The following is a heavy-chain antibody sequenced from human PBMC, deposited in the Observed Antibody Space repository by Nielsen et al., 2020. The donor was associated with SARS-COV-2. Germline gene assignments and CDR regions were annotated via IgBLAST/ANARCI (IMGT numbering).Heavy chain of an antibody. Sequence: GFLRLSCAASGFTFSTFPMHWVRKAPGKGLEWVAEISHDGSDKYYADSVKGRFTFSRDNSRNTLYLQMNSPRADDTAVYYCARAAYYNWNDHITVAMDVWGQGTTVTVSS. CDR3: ARAAYYNWNDHITVAMDV. D-gene: IGHD1-1*01. CDR1: GFTFSTFP. V-gene: IGHV3-30*04. J-gene: IGHJ6*02. CDR2: ISHDGSDK.